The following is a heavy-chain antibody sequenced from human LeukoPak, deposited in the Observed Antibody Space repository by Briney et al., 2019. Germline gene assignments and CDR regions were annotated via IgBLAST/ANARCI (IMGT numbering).Heavy chain of an antibody. Sequence: GGSLRLSCAASGFTFSDYAMSWVRQAPGKGLEWVSGVSWNSGSVGYADSVKGRFTISRDNAKNSLYLQMNSLRAEDTALYHCAKDVGRLERNPDYWGQGTLVTVSS. D-gene: IGHD1-1*01. CDR2: VSWNSGSV. CDR1: GFTFSDYA. CDR3: AKDVGRLERNPDY. V-gene: IGHV3-9*01. J-gene: IGHJ4*02.